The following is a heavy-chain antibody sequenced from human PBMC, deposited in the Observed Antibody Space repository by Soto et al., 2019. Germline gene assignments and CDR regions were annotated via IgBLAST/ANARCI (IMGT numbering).Heavy chain of an antibody. Sequence: GESLKISCKGSGYSFTSYWIVWVRQMPGKGLEWMGTIYPGDSDTRYSPSFQGQVTISADKSISTAYLQWNSLKASDTAMYFCARNKGYCSSTSCYGMDVWGQGASVTVSS. V-gene: IGHV5-51*01. CDR1: GYSFTSYW. CDR3: ARNKGYCSSTSCYGMDV. D-gene: IGHD2-2*01. CDR2: IYPGDSDT. J-gene: IGHJ6*02.